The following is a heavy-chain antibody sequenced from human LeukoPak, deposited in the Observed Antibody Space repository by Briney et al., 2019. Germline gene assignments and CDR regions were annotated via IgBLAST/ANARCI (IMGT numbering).Heavy chain of an antibody. J-gene: IGHJ5*02. D-gene: IGHD6-13*01. V-gene: IGHV4-4*07. CDR1: GGSISSYY. CDR2: IYTSGST. Sequence: SETLSLTCTVSGGSISSYYWSWIRQPAGKGLEWIGRIYTSGSTNYNPSLKSRVTMSVDTSKNQFSLKLSSVTAADTAVYYCARVHRIAAAGTSWFDPWGQGTLVTVSS. CDR3: ARVHRIAAAGTSWFDP.